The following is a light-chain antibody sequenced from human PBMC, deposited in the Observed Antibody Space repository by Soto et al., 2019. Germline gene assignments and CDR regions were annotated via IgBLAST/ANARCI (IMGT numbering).Light chain of an antibody. Sequence: QSALTQPASVSGSPGQSITISCTGTSSDVGAYNYVSWYQQHPGKAPKLMIYDVSNRPSGVSNRFSGSKSGNTASLTISGLQAEDEYDYYCSSYTSSNTYVFGTGTKLTVL. CDR3: SSYTSSNTYV. J-gene: IGLJ1*01. CDR2: DVS. CDR1: SSDVGAYNY. V-gene: IGLV2-14*03.